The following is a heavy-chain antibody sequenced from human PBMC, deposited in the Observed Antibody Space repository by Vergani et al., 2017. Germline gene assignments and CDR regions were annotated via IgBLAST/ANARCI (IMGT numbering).Heavy chain of an antibody. CDR3: ATPQTVTTGGMEV. CDR1: GYTFTDHY. CDR2: VDPEDGET. D-gene: IGHD4-17*01. V-gene: IGHV1-69-2*01. Sequence: EVQLVQSGAEVKKPGATMKISCKVSGYTFTDHYMHWVKQAPGKGVEWMGLVDPEDGETIYAEKSKGRVTIAAETSTDTAHLQLSSLRSEDTAVYYCATPQTVTTGGMEVWGQGTTVIVSS. J-gene: IGHJ6*02.